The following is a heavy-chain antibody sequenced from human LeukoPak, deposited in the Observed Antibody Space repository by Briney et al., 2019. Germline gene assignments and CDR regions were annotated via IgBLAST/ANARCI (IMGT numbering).Heavy chain of an antibody. D-gene: IGHD2-2*02. CDR3: ASGIPAAIRLNYYYYYMDV. J-gene: IGHJ6*03. Sequence: SETLSLTCTVSGGSISSGGYYWSWIRQHPGKGLEWIGYIYYSGSTYHNPSLKSRVTISVDTSKNQFSLKLSSVTAADTAVYYCASGIPAAIRLNYYYYYMDVWGKGTTVTVSS. CDR2: IYYSGST. V-gene: IGHV4-31*03. CDR1: GGSISSGGYY.